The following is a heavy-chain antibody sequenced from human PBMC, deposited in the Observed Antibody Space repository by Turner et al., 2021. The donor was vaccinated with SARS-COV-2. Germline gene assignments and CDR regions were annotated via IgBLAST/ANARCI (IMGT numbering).Heavy chain of an antibody. CDR3: ARDLDSYGMDV. Sequence: EVQLVETGGGLFPPGGSLLLSCAASGVTVSSNYMRWVRQAPGKGLEWVSVIYSGGSTFYADSVKGRFTISRDNSKNTLYLQMNSLRAEDTAVYYCARDLDSYGMDVWGQGTTVTVSS. CDR1: GVTVSSNY. J-gene: IGHJ6*02. CDR2: IYSGGST. V-gene: IGHV3-53*02.